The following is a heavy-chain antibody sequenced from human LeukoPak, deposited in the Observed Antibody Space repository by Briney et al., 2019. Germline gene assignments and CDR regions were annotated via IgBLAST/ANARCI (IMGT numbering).Heavy chain of an antibody. CDR1: GFTFSSYA. J-gene: IGHJ4*02. Sequence: GGPLRLSCAASGFTFSSYAMSGVRQAPGKGREEVSAISGSGGSTYYADSVKGRFTISRDHSKNTLYLQMNSLRAEDTAVYYCVKGRMSEDGLDFWGQGSLVTVSS. D-gene: IGHD5-24*01. CDR2: ISGSGGST. CDR3: VKGRMSEDGLDF. V-gene: IGHV3-23*01.